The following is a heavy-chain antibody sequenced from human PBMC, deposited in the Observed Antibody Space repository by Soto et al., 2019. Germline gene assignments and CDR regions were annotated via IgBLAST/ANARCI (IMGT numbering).Heavy chain of an antibody. CDR1: GFTFRSYA. D-gene: IGHD3-3*01. CDR3: AIRYYDFWSGYYTSHYYYGMDV. V-gene: IGHV3-23*01. J-gene: IGHJ6*02. Sequence: EVQLLESGGGLVQPGGSLRLSCAASGFTFRSYALSWVRKAPGKGLEWVQAISGGGGSTYYADSVKGRFTISRDNSKNTLYLQMNSLRAEDTAVYYCAIRYYDFWSGYYTSHYYYGMDVWGQGTTVTVSS. CDR2: ISGGGGST.